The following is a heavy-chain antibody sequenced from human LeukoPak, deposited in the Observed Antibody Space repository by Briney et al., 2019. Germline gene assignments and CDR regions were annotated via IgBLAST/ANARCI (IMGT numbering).Heavy chain of an antibody. CDR2: IYYSGST. Sequence: SETLSLTCTVSGGSISSYYWGWIRQPPGKGLEWIGSIYYSGSTYYNPSLKSRDTISVDTSKNQFSLKLSSVTAADTAVYYCARHDYSNNWFDPWGQGTLVTVSS. V-gene: IGHV4-39*01. CDR3: ARHDYSNNWFDP. J-gene: IGHJ5*02. D-gene: IGHD4-11*01. CDR1: GGSISSYY.